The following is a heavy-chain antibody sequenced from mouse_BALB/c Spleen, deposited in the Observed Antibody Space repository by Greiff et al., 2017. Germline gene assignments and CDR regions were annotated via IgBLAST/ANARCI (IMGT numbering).Heavy chain of an antibody. CDR2: INPYNDGT. CDR3: AREAERGSFDY. Sequence: VHVKQSGPELVKPGASVKMSCKASGYTFTSYVMHWVKQKPGQGLEWIGYINPYNDGTKYNEKFKGKATLTSDKSSSTAYMELSSLTSEDSAVYYCAREAERGSFDYWGQGTTLTVSS. J-gene: IGHJ2*01. CDR1: GYTFTSYV. V-gene: IGHV1-14*01.